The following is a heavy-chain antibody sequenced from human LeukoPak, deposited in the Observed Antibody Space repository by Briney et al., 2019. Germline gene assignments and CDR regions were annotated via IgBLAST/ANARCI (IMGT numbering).Heavy chain of an antibody. Sequence: SETLSLTCTVSGGSISSGDYYWSWIRQPPGKGLEWIGYIYYSGSTYYNPSLKSRVTISVDTSKNQFSLKLSSVTAADTAVYYCARSPVWSGSYFDYWGQGTLVTVSS. J-gene: IGHJ4*02. D-gene: IGHD3-3*01. V-gene: IGHV4-30-4*01. CDR1: GGSISSGDYY. CDR3: ARSPVWSGSYFDY. CDR2: IYYSGST.